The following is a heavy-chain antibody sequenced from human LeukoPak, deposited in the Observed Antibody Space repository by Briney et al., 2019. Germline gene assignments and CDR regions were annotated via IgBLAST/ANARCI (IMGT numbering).Heavy chain of an antibody. CDR1: GFTVSSNY. V-gene: IGHV3-53*05. CDR2: IYSGGST. Sequence: GGSLRLSCAASGFTVSSNYMSWVRQAPGKGLEWVSVIYSGGSTYYADSVKGRFTISRDNSKNTLYLQMNSLRGEDTAVYYCARGFGEPAALTDYWGQGTLVTVSS. J-gene: IGHJ4*02. D-gene: IGHD2-2*01. CDR3: ARGFGEPAALTDY.